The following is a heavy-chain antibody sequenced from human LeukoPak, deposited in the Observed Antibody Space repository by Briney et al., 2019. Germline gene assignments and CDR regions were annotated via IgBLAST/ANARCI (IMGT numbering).Heavy chain of an antibody. V-gene: IGHV3-7*03. J-gene: IGHJ6*02. CDR3: ARDKSRPYGMDV. Sequence: GGSLRLSCVASVLTSSNYRMSWVRQAPWKGLEWVANIKLDGSAENCVDSLKGRFTISTDNAKNSLYLQMHSLRVEDTAVYYCARDKSRPYGMDVWGQGTTVTVSS. CDR2: IKLDGSAE. CDR1: VLTSSNYR.